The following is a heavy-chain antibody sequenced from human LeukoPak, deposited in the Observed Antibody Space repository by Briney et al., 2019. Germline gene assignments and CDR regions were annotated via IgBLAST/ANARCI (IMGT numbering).Heavy chain of an antibody. V-gene: IGHV1-2*02. J-gene: IGHJ4*02. CDR2: INPNSGGT. CDR3: APLGYCSGGTCYNGD. CDR1: GYIFTGYY. D-gene: IGHD2-15*01. Sequence: ASVKVSCKASGYIFTGYYMHWVRQAPGQGLEWMGWINPNSGGTNYAQKFQGRVTLTRDTSITTAYMELSRLRSDDKAVYYCAPLGYCSGGTCYNGDWGQGTLVTVSS.